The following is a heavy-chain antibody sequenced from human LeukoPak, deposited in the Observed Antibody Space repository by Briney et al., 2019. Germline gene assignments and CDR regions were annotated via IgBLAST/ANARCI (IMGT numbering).Heavy chain of an antibody. CDR1: GYTFTGYY. D-gene: IGHD2-15*01. V-gene: IGHV1-2*02. J-gene: IGHJ4*02. Sequence: ASVKVSCKASGYTFTGYYMHWVRQAPGQGLEWMGWINPNSGGTNYAQKFQGRVTMTRDASISTAYMELSRLRSDDTAVYYCARELPGVVLVVDATIQEDTYYFDSWGQGVPVTVSS. CDR3: ARELPGVVLVVDATIQEDTYYFDS. CDR2: INPNSGGT.